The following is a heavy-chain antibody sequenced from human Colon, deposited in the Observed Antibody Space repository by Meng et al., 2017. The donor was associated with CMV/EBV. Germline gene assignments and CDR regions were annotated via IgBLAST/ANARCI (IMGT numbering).Heavy chain of an antibody. D-gene: IGHD6-13*01. J-gene: IGHJ6*02. V-gene: IGHV4-59*01. CDR3: ASSIAAADPYGMDV. Sequence: SETLSLTCTVSGGSISSYHWSWIRQPPGKGLEWIGYIYYSGSTYYNSPLKSRVTISADTSKNQFSLKLNSVTAADTAVYYCASSIAAADPYGMDVWGQGTTVTVSS. CDR2: IYYSGST. CDR1: GGSISSYH.